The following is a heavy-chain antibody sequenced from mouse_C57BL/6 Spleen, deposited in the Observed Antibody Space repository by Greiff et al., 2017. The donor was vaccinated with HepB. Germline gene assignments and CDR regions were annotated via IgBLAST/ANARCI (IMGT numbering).Heavy chain of an antibody. CDR3: ARWGYYGSVYFDY. CDR1: GYTFTSYW. D-gene: IGHD1-1*01. J-gene: IGHJ2*01. Sequence: VQLQQSGAELVRPGSSVKLSCKASGYTFTSYWMHWVKQRPIQGLEWIGNIDPSDSETHYNQKFKDKATLTVDKSSSTAYMQLSSLTSEDSAVYYCARWGYYGSVYFDYWGQGTTLTVSS. V-gene: IGHV1-52*01. CDR2: IDPSDSET.